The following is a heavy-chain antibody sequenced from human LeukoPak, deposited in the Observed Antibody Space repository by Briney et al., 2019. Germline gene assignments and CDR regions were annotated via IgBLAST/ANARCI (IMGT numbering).Heavy chain of an antibody. CDR2: IKSKKDGEIT. D-gene: IGHD3-3*01. V-gene: IGHV3-15*01. Sequence: GGSLRLSCAASGINFSNAWMGWVRQAPGKGLEWVGRIKSKKDGEITDYAAPVKGRFTISRDDSKDTLYLQMNSLKTEDTAVYYCSTGGGVLRFLGGQGTLVTVSS. CDR3: STGGGVLRFL. J-gene: IGHJ4*02. CDR1: GINFSNAW.